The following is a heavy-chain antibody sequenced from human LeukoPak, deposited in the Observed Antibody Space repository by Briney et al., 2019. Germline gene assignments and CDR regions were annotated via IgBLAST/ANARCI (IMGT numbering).Heavy chain of an antibody. CDR1: GYTLTELS. CDR3: ATGCSGGSCYSEYNPEGDYYYYYGMDV. D-gene: IGHD2-15*01. V-gene: IGHV1-24*01. CDR2: FDPEDGET. J-gene: IGHJ6*02. Sequence: AASVTVSCKVSGYTLTELSMHWVRQAPGKGLEWMGGFDPEDGETIYAQKFQGRVTMTEDTSTDTAYMELSSLRSEDTAVYYCATGCSGGSCYSEYNPEGDYYYYYGMDVWGQGTTVTVSS.